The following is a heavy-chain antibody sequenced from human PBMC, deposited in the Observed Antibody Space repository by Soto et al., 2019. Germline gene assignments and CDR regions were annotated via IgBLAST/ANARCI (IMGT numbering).Heavy chain of an antibody. CDR2: ISGSGGST. CDR3: AISNWGIYYYYGMDV. CDR1: GFTFSSYA. Sequence: PVGSLRLSCAASGFTFSSYAMSWVRQAPGKGLEWVSAISGSGGSTYYADSVKGRFTISRDNSKNTLYLQMNSLRAEDTAVYYCAISNWGIYYYYGMDVWGQGTTVTV. J-gene: IGHJ6*02. V-gene: IGHV3-23*01. D-gene: IGHD7-27*01.